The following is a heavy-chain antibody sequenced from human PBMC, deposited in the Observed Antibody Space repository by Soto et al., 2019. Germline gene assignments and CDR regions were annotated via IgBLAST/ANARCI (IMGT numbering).Heavy chain of an antibody. CDR3: AREIVVVAPNFRKNFDY. CDR2: ISSSSSTI. Sequence: EVQLVESGGGLVQPGGSLRLSCAASGFTFSSYSMNWVRQAPGKGLEWVSYISSSSSTIYYADSVKGRFTISRDNAKNSLYLQMNRLRAEDTAVYYCAREIVVVAPNFRKNFDYWGQGTLVTVSS. D-gene: IGHD2-15*01. J-gene: IGHJ4*02. V-gene: IGHV3-48*01. CDR1: GFTFSSYS.